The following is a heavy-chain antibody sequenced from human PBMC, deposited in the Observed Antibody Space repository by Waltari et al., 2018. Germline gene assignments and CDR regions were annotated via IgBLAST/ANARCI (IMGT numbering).Heavy chain of an antibody. Sequence: ISWVRQAPGQGLEWMGGIIPIFGTANYAQKFQRRVMITADESTSTAYMKLSSLRSEDTAVYYCAIKNRSSPGWFDPWGQGTLVTVSS. D-gene: IGHD2-15*01. CDR2: IIPIFGTA. V-gene: IGHV1-69*01. CDR3: AIKNRSSPGWFDP. J-gene: IGHJ5*02.